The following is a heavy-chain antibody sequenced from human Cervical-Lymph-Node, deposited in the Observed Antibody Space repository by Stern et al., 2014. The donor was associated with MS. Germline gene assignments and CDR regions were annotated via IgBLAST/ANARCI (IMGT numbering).Heavy chain of an antibody. CDR2: IIPKFSTT. J-gene: IGHJ6*02. D-gene: IGHD4-17*01. CDR3: AIPTVTRDYYYYYGMDV. CDR1: GGTFSSYA. V-gene: IGHV1-69*01. Sequence: VQLVQSGAEVKKPGSSVKVSCTASGGTFSSYAVSWVRQAPGQGLEWMGGIIPKFSTTNYAQKFQGRVTITADESTSTGYMELSSLRSADTAVYYCAIPTVTRDYYYYYGMDVWGQGTTVTVSS.